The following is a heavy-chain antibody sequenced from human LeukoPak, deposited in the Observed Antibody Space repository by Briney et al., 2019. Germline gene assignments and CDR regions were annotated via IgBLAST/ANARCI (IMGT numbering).Heavy chain of an antibody. D-gene: IGHD2-2*02. CDR1: GFTFSSYA. V-gene: IGHV3-23*01. CDR2: ISGSGGST. Sequence: GGSLRLSCAASGFTFSSYAMSWVRQAPGKGLEWVSAISGSGGSTYYADSAKGRFTISRDNSKNTLYLQMNSLRAEDTAVYYCAKVRYCSSTSCYTGRREYYYYGMDVWGQGTTVTVSS. J-gene: IGHJ6*02. CDR3: AKVRYCSSTSCYTGRREYYYYGMDV.